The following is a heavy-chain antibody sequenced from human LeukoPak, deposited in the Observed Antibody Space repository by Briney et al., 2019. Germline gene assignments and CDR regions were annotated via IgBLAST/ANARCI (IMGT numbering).Heavy chain of an antibody. J-gene: IGHJ5*02. CDR3: AREVSITMIVVVKNWFDP. CDR1: GFTFSSYW. CDR2: IKQDGSEK. Sequence: GGSLRLSCAASGFTFSSYWMSWVRQAPGKGLEWVANIKQDGSEKYYVDSVKGRFTIFRDNAKNSLYLQMNSLRAEDTAVYYCAREVSITMIVVVKNWFDPWGQGTLVTVSS. D-gene: IGHD3-22*01. V-gene: IGHV3-7*01.